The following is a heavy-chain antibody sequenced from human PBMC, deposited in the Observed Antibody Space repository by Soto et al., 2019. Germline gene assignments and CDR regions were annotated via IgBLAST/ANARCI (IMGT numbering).Heavy chain of an antibody. D-gene: IGHD3-3*01. CDR2: IYYSGST. V-gene: IGHV4-59*01. J-gene: IGHJ6*02. CDR3: ARDELRFLEWLGYGVDV. Sequence: SETLSLTCTVSGGSISSYYWSWIRQPPGKGLEWIGYIYYSGSTNYNPSLKSRVTISVDTSKNQFSLKLSSVTAADTAVYYCARDELRFLEWLGYGVDVWGQGTTVTVSS. CDR1: GGSISSYY.